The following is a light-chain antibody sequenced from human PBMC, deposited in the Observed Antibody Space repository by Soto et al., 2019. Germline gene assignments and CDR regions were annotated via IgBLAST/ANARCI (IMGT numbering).Light chain of an antibody. Sequence: EIVLTQSPGTLSLSPGERATLSCRASQSVTSNYLAWYQLKPGQAPRLLIYAASNTATGVPDRFSGSGSATDFSRSISRREPEDFAVYYWQQYGSTPSITFGQGTRLEIK. V-gene: IGKV3-20*01. CDR2: AAS. CDR3: QQYGSTPSIT. J-gene: IGKJ5*01. CDR1: QSVTSNY.